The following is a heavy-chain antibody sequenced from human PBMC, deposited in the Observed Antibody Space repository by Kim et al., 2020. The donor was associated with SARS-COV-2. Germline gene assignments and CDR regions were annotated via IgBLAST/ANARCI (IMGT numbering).Heavy chain of an antibody. CDR1: GYTFTSYY. V-gene: IGHV1-46*01. J-gene: IGHJ4*02. CDR2: INPSGGST. D-gene: IGHD6-6*01. Sequence: ASVKVSCKASGYTFTSYYMHWVRQAPGQGLEWMGIINPSGGSTSYAQKFQGRVTMTRDTSTSTVYMELSSLRSEDTAVYYCARDQGFPYSSSSGFDYWGQGTLVTVSS. CDR3: ARDQGFPYSSSSGFDY.